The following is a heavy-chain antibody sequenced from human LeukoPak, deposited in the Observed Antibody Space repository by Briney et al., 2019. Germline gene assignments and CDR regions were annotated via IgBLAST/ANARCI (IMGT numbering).Heavy chain of an antibody. Sequence: GGSLRLSCAASGFTFSSYSMNWVRQAPGKGLEWVSYISSSSSTIYYADSVKGRFTISRDNAKNSLYLQMNSLRAEDTAVYYCARDLETTVVTSFAYWGQGTLVTVSS. V-gene: IGHV3-48*04. CDR3: ARDLETTVVTSFAY. J-gene: IGHJ4*02. CDR1: GFTFSSYS. D-gene: IGHD4-23*01. CDR2: ISSSSSTI.